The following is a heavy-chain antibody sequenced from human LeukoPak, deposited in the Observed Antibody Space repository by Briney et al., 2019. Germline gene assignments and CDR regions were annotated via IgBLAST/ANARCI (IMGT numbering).Heavy chain of an antibody. CDR2: ISAYNGNT. CDR1: GYTFTSYG. CDR3: ARRDYYDSSGLIDY. V-gene: IGHV1-18*01. J-gene: IGHJ4*02. Sequence: ASVKVSCEASGYTFTSYGISWVRQAPGQGLEWMGWISAYNGNTNYAQKLQGRVTMTTDTSTSTAYMELRSLRSDDTAVYYCARRDYYDSSGLIDYWGQGTLVTVSS. D-gene: IGHD3-22*01.